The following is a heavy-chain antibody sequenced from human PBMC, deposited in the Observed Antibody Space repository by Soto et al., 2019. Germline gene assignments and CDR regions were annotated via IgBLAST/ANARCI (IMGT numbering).Heavy chain of an antibody. CDR1: GDMFRNSA. Sequence: QVQLVQSGAEVKRPGSSVKVSCKASGDMFRNSAFTWVRQAPGQGLAWMGVIIPLFRKTDVAQKCQGRLNITADESTSSLYMEVSRLTSEDTAVYYCARASLSNGDPNIYFFYGLAVGGKGTTITVSS. CDR3: ARASLSNGDPNIYFFYGLAV. J-gene: IGHJ6*04. V-gene: IGHV1-69*01. D-gene: IGHD3-10*01. CDR2: IIPLFRKT.